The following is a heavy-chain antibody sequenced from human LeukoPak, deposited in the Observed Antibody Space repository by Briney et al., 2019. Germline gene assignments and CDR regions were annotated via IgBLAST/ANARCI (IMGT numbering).Heavy chain of an antibody. CDR1: GYTLASYG. Sequence: ASGKFSCKASGYTLASYGISWVRQAPGQGLEWMGWISAYNGTTNYAQKLQGRVTMTTDTSTSTAYMELRSLRSDDTAVYYSARVDSLTGYSYGPPDYWGQGTLVTVSS. D-gene: IGHD5-18*01. CDR2: ISAYNGTT. V-gene: IGHV1-18*01. J-gene: IGHJ4*02. CDR3: ARVDSLTGYSYGPPDY.